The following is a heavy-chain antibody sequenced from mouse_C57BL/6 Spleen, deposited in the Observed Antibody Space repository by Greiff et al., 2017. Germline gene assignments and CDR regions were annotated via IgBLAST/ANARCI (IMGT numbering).Heavy chain of an antibody. Sequence: EVKLVESGGGLVQPGGSLKLSCAASGFTFSDYGMAWVRQAPRQGPEWVAFISNLAYSIYYADTVTGRFTISRENAKNTLYLEMSSLRSEDTAMYYCARRDGYYPDYYAMDYWGQGTSVTVSS. CDR2: ISNLAYSI. CDR1: GFTFSDYG. J-gene: IGHJ4*01. D-gene: IGHD2-3*01. V-gene: IGHV5-15*01. CDR3: ARRDGYYPDYYAMDY.